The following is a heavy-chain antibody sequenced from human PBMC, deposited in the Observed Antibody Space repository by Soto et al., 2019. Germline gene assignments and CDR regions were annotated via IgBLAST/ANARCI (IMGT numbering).Heavy chain of an antibody. CDR3: AREGRFLNPAY. Sequence: VYLQESGPGLVRPSETLSLSCSVSGVSLSSSDYYWTWIRQAPGKGLEWIGYVFYDGSTSYSPSLKRRLSMAIDTSKRHYSLTLTSVTAADTAVYYCAREGRFLNPAYWGQGTLVTVSS. CDR1: GVSLSSSDYY. V-gene: IGHV4-30-4*01. CDR2: VFYDGST. J-gene: IGHJ4*02. D-gene: IGHD2-21*01.